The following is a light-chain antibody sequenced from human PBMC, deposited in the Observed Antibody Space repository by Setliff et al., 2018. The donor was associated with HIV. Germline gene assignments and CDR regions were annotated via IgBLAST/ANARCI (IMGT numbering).Light chain of an antibody. CDR1: SSDVGVHNY. CDR2: DVT. V-gene: IGLV2-14*03. CDR3: SSYTSSGTYV. J-gene: IGLJ1*01. Sequence: ALTQPASVSGSPGQSITISCTGSSSDVGVHNYVSWYQQHPGKAPKLIIYDVTNRPSGVSDRFSGSKSVNTASLTISGLLAEDEADYYCSSYTSSGTYVFGTGTKGTV.